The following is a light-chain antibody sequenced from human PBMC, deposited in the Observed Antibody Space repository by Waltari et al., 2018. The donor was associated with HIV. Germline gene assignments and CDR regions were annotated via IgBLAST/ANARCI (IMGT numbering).Light chain of an antibody. J-gene: IGLJ3*02. CDR2: GVT. CDR1: NTDIGAFDL. V-gene: IGLV2-14*03. Sequence: QSALTQPASVSGSPGQSVTISCTGGNTDIGAFDLVSWYHQRSGEAPQLIIFGVTSRPSGVSSRFSGCKSGHTASLTISGLHDGDEAYYFCSSYSTLKTILFGGGTKLTV. CDR3: SSYSTLKTIL.